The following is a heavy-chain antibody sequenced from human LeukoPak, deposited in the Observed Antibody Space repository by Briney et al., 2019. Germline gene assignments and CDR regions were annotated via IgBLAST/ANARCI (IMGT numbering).Heavy chain of an antibody. D-gene: IGHD5-18*01. CDR3: AREPRSYGKYYFDY. Sequence: PSQTLSLTCTVSGGSISSGDYYWNWIRQPPGKGLEWVGYIYYSASTTNNPSRKSRVTISLDASKNQFSLKLSSVTAADTAVYYCAREPRSYGKYYFDYWVQGTLVTVCS. CDR2: IYYSAST. V-gene: IGHV4-30-4*01. CDR1: GGSISSGDYY. J-gene: IGHJ4*02.